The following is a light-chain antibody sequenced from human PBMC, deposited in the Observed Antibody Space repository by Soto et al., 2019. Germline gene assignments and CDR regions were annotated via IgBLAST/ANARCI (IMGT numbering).Light chain of an antibody. Sequence: QSVLTQPPSASGSPGQSVTISCTGTSSDVGGYDYVSWYQQHPGKAPELIIYEVNKRPSGVPDRFSGSKSGNTASLTVSGLQAEDEADYYRNSYSGSNNFVVFGTGTKVTVL. CDR1: SSDVGGYDY. CDR3: NSYSGSNNFVV. J-gene: IGLJ1*01. CDR2: EVN. V-gene: IGLV2-8*01.